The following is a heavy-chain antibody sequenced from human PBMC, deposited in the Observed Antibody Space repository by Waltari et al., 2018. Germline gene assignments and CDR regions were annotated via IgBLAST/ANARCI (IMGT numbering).Heavy chain of an antibody. J-gene: IGHJ4*02. CDR2: INTRNGGT. CDR1: GYPFTSYY. V-gene: IGHV1-2*02. CDR3: ARTYQSGSYSDY. D-gene: IGHD1-26*01. Sequence: QVQLVQSGAEVKKPGASVKVSCKTSGYPFTSYYMHWVRQAPGQGLEWMGWINTRNGGTNYAQKYQGRVTMTRDTSISTAYMELSRLISNDTAVYYCARTYQSGSYSDYWGQGTPVTVYS.